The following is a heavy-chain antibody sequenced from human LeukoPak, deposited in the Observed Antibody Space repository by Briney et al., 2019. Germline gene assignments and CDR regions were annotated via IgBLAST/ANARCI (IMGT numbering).Heavy chain of an antibody. CDR3: ARGTAGYHSSYFDY. Sequence: GGSLRLSCAASGFTFSSYWMSWVRQAPGKGLMWVSQINSDGSATAYADSVKGRFTISRDNAENTLYLQMNSLRAEDTAVYYCARGTAGYHSSYFDYWGQGTLVTVSS. D-gene: IGHD3-16*02. CDR1: GFTFSSYW. CDR2: INSDGSAT. V-gene: IGHV3-74*01. J-gene: IGHJ4*02.